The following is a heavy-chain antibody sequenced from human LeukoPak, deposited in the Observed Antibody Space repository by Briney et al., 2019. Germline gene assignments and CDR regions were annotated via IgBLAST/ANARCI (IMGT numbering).Heavy chain of an antibody. V-gene: IGHV3-23*01. Sequence: GGSLRLSCAASGFTFSSYGMSWVRQAPGKGLEWVSAISGSGGSTYYADSVKGRFTISRDNSKNTLYLQMNSPRAEDTAVYYCAKARDDYYDSSGYPYYFDYWGQGTLVTVSS. CDR1: GFTFSSYG. D-gene: IGHD3-22*01. J-gene: IGHJ4*02. CDR3: AKARDDYYDSSGYPYYFDY. CDR2: ISGSGGST.